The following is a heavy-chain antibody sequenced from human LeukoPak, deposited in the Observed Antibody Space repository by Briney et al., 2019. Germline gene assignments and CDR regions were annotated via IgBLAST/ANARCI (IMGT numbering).Heavy chain of an antibody. D-gene: IGHD5-18*01. CDR1: GFTFSSYS. J-gene: IGHJ4*02. CDR2: ISSSSNYI. Sequence: GGSLRLSCAASGFTFSSYSMNWVRQAPGKGLEWVSSISSSSNYIYYADSVKGRFTISRDNAKNSLYLQTNSLRAEDTAVYYCARDPRAHSYGTGLDYWGQGTLVTVSS. CDR3: ARDPRAHSYGTGLDY. V-gene: IGHV3-21*01.